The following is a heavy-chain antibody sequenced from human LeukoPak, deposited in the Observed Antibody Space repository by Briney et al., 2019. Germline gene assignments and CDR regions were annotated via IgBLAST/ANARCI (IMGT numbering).Heavy chain of an antibody. CDR1: GYTFTSYG. V-gene: IGHV1-18*01. CDR3: ARGFLNRLYYYMDV. J-gene: IGHJ6*03. Sequence: GASVKVSCKASGYTFTSYGISWVRHAPGQGLEWMGWISAYNGNTNYAQKLQGRVTMTTDTSTSTAYMELRSLRSDDTAVYYCARGFLNRLYYYMDVWGKGTTVTVSS. D-gene: IGHD5-12*01. CDR2: ISAYNGNT.